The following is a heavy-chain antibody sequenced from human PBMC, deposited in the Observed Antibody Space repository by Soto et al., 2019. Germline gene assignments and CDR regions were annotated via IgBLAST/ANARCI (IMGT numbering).Heavy chain of an antibody. V-gene: IGHV1-58*01. CDR2: IVVGSGNT. CDR3: AAGYRFGELFFDY. J-gene: IGHJ4*02. Sequence: GASVKVSCKASGYTFTSSAVQWVRQARGQRLEWIGWIVVGSGNTNYAQKFQERVTITRDMSTSTAYMELSSLRSEDTAVYYCAAGYRFGELFFDYWGQGTLVTVSS. CDR1: GYTFTSSA. D-gene: IGHD3-10*01.